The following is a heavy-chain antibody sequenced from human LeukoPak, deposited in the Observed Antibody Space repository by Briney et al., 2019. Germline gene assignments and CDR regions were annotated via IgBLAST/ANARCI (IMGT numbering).Heavy chain of an antibody. V-gene: IGHV1-69*04. CDR1: GYTFTSYY. CDR2: IIPILDIA. J-gene: IGHJ4*02. Sequence: GASVKVSCKASGYTFTSYYMHWVRQAPGQGLEWMGRIIPILDIANYAQKFQGRLTLTADKSTSTAYMELSSLRSEDTAVYYCARERIAAAGTEFDYWGQGTLVTVSS. CDR3: ARERIAAAGTEFDY. D-gene: IGHD6-13*01.